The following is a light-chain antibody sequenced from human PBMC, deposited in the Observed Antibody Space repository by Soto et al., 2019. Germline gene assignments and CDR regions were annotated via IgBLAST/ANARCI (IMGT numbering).Light chain of an antibody. Sequence: DIQMPQSPSTLSASVGDRVAITCRASQSIGTCLAWYQHKRGKAPKLLISDTSTLESEVPARFSGSGPGTEFTLTICSLQPDDFATYYCQQYNSYSRTFVQGAKVDIK. CDR1: QSIGTC. CDR3: QQYNSYSRT. CDR2: DTS. V-gene: IGKV1-5*01. J-gene: IGKJ1*01.